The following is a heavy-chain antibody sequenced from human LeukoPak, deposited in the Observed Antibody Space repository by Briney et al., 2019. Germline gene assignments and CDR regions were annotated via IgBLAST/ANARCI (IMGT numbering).Heavy chain of an antibody. J-gene: IGHJ5*02. V-gene: IGHV1-18*01. CDR2: ISAYNGNT. D-gene: IGHD6-13*01. Sequence: ASVKVSCKASGYTFTSYGISWVRQAPGQGLEWMGWISAYNGNTNYAQKLQGRVTMTTDTSTSTAYMELRSLRSEDTAVYYCAREHSSSWYGANWFDPWGQGTLVTVSS. CDR3: AREHSSSWYGANWFDP. CDR1: GYTFTSYG.